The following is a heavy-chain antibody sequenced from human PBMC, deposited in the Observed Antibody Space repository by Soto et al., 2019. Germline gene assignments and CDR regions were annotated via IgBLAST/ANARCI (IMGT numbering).Heavy chain of an antibody. D-gene: IGHD3-10*01. CDR1: GFSLSTSGVG. Sequence: SGPTLVNPTQTLTLTCTFSGFSLSTSGVGVGWIRQPPGKALEWLALIYWDDDKRYSPSLKSRLTITKDTSKNQVVLTMTNMDPVDTATYYCAHRRVRDGPTREYYFDYWGQGTLVTVSS. CDR2: IYWDDDK. V-gene: IGHV2-5*02. J-gene: IGHJ4*02. CDR3: AHRRVRDGPTREYYFDY.